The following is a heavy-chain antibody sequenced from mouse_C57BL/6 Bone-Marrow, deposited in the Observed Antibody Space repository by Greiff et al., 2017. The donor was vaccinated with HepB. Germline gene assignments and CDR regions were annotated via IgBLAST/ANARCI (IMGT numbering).Heavy chain of an antibody. J-gene: IGHJ1*03. CDR2: ISNLAYSI. V-gene: IGHV5-15*01. Sequence: EVMLVESGGGLVQPGGSLKLSCAASGFTFSDYGMAWVRQAPRKGPEWVAFISNLAYSIYYADTVTGRFTISRENAKNSLYLEMSSLRSEDTAMYCCARHGLYDCSWYFDVWGTGTTVTVSS. CDR3: ARHGLYDCSWYFDV. D-gene: IGHD2-3*01. CDR1: GFTFSDYG.